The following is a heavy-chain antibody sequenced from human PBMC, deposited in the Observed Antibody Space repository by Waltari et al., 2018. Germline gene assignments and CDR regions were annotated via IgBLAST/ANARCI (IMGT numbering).Heavy chain of an antibody. J-gene: IGHJ4*02. D-gene: IGHD1-26*01. CDR1: GYTFPSYY. Sequence: QVQLVQSGAAVEKPGAAAKVSCKASGYTFPSYYMHWVRQAPGQGLEWMGIINPSGGRTTYAQEFQGRVTMTRDTSTSTVYMELSSLRSEDTAVYYCARGLGSGSYYGFWGQGTLVTVSS. V-gene: IGHV1-46*01. CDR3: ARGLGSGSYYGF. CDR2: INPSGGRT.